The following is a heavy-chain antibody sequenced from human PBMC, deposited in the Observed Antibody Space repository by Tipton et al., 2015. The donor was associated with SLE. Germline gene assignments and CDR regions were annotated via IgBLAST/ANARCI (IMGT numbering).Heavy chain of an antibody. CDR2: IYYSGST. Sequence: LRLSCTVSGGSISSYYWSWIRQPPGKGLEWIGYIYYSGSTNYNPSLKSRVTISVDTSKNQFSLKLSSVTAADTAVYYCARGFTMVRGLFDYWGQGTLVTVSS. CDR3: ARGFTMVRGLFDY. CDR1: GGSISSYY. D-gene: IGHD3-10*01. J-gene: IGHJ4*02. V-gene: IGHV4-59*01.